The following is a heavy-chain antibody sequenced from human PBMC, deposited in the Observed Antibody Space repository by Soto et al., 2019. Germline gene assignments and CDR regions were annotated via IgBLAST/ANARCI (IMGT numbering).Heavy chain of an antibody. Sequence: QVQLVESGGGVVQPGRSLRLSCAASGFTFSSYGMHWVRQAPGKGLEWVAVIWYDGSNKYYADSVKGRFTISRDNSKNTLVLQMNSLRAEDTAVYYCARDTARRMVRGVIWFDPWGQGTLVTVSS. CDR3: ARDTARRMVRGVIWFDP. J-gene: IGHJ5*02. CDR1: GFTFSSYG. D-gene: IGHD3-10*01. V-gene: IGHV3-33*01. CDR2: IWYDGSNK.